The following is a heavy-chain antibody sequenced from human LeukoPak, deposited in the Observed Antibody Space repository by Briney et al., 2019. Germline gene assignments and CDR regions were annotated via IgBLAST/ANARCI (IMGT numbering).Heavy chain of an antibody. CDR3: AKAPYGDYEIAWFDP. D-gene: IGHD4-17*01. Sequence: SGGSLRLSCAASGFTFSSYAMSWVRQAPGKGLEWVSAISGSGGSTYYADSVKGRFTISRDNSKNTPYLQMNSLRAEDTAVYYCAKAPYGDYEIAWFDPWGQGTLVTVSS. J-gene: IGHJ5*02. V-gene: IGHV3-23*01. CDR2: ISGSGGST. CDR1: GFTFSSYA.